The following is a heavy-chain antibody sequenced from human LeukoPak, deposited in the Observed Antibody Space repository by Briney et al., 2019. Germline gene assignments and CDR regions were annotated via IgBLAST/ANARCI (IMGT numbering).Heavy chain of an antibody. CDR3: AKDHARSYRSSWYYFDY. J-gene: IGHJ4*02. D-gene: IGHD6-13*01. CDR2: ITGSDGST. V-gene: IGHV3-23*01. Sequence: GGSLRLSCAASGFTFNSYAMSWVRQAPGEGLEWVSSITGSDGSTYYADSVKGRFTISRDNSKNTLYMQMNSLRVEDTAVYYCAKDHARSYRSSWYYFDYWGQGTPVTVPS. CDR1: GFTFNSYA.